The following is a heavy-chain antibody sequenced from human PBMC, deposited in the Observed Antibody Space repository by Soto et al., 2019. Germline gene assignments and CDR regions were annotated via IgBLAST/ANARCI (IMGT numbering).Heavy chain of an antibody. J-gene: IGHJ6*02. CDR2: IIPIFGTA. D-gene: IGHD6-13*01. CDR3: ARARCSSSWYLAYYYYGMDV. CDR1: GGTFSSYA. V-gene: IGHV1-69*01. Sequence: QVQLVQSGAEVKKPGSSVKVSCKASGGTFSSYAISWVRQAPGQGLEWMGGIIPIFGTANYAQKFQGRVTITADESTSTAYMELSSLRSEDTAVYYCARARCSSSWYLAYYYYGMDVWGQGTTVTVSS.